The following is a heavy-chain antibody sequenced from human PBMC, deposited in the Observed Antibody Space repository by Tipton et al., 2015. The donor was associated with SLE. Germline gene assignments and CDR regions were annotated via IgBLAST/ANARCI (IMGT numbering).Heavy chain of an antibody. D-gene: IGHD3-3*01. Sequence: GLVKPSETLSLTCSVSGGSISSYYWSWIRQPPGKGLEWIGYIYYSGSTNYNPALKSRVTISVDTSKNQFSLKLSSVTAADTAVYYCARALGITIFGVVIVGAFGIWGQETMVTVSS. J-gene: IGHJ3*02. CDR3: ARALGITIFGVVIVGAFGI. CDR1: GGSISSYY. V-gene: IGHV4-59*01. CDR2: IYYSGST.